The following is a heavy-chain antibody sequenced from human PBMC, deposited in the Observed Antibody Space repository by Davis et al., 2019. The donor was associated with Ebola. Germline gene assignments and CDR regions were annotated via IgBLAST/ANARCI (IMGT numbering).Heavy chain of an antibody. CDR3: LRQAYSSTWLI. D-gene: IGHD6-13*01. CDR2: IYPDESRT. CDR1: GYNFASYW. V-gene: IGHV5-51*01. J-gene: IGHJ3*02. Sequence: GSLKISCKGSGYNFASYWIGWVRQMPGKGLEWMGIIYPDESRTRYTPSFQAQVTISADKSISTAYLQWSSLKASDTATYYCLRQAYSSTWLIWGQGTMVTVSS.